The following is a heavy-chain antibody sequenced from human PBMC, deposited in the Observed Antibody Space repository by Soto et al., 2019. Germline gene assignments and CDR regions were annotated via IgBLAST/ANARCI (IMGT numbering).Heavy chain of an antibody. CDR1: EFTFSTYA. CDR3: AKPWVQSITERPPRFDY. J-gene: IGHJ4*02. D-gene: IGHD6-6*01. CDR2: ISDSGDIT. V-gene: IGHV3-23*01. Sequence: GGSLRLSCAASEFTFSTYAMTWVRQAPGRGLQWVATISDSGDITYYADSVKGRFTISRDNSRNTLYLQMNNLRAEDTALYYCAKPWVQSITERPPRFDYWGQGTLVTVSS.